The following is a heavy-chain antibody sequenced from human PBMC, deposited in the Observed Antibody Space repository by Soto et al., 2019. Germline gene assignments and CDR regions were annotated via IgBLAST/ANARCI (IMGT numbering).Heavy chain of an antibody. Sequence: ASVKVSCKASGYTFTSYATHWVRQAPGQRLEWMGWINAGNGNTKYSQKFQGRVTITRDTSASTAYMELSSLRSEDTAVYYCAREEHGYCSSTSCYFEVEYWFDPWGQGTLVTVSS. CDR2: INAGNGNT. D-gene: IGHD2-2*03. J-gene: IGHJ5*02. V-gene: IGHV1-3*01. CDR1: GYTFTSYA. CDR3: AREEHGYCSSTSCYFEVEYWFDP.